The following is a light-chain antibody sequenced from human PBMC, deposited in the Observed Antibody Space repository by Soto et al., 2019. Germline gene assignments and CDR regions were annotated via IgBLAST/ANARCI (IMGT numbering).Light chain of an antibody. Sequence: DIELTQSPSSLSASVGERVTITCRASQSISTYLNWYQQKGGKAPKLLIHGASSLQSGVPLRFSATGSGTDFSLTIMSLQPEEFATYYCQQNYSTLLSVGGGTKVDIK. J-gene: IGKJ4*01. V-gene: IGKV1-39*01. CDR3: QQNYSTLLS. CDR2: GAS. CDR1: QSISTY.